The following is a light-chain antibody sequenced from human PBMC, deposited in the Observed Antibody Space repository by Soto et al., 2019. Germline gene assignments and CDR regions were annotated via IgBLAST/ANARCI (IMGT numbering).Light chain of an antibody. Sequence: QPVLTQPPSASGTPGQRVTISCSGSSSNIGSNTVNWYQQLPGTAPKLLIYNNNQRPSGVPDRFSGSKSGTSASLAISGLKFEDGAVYYCTPWNASLNAFVFGTGTKPTVL. V-gene: IGLV1-44*01. J-gene: IGLJ1*01. CDR1: SSNIGSNT. CDR3: TPWNASLNAFV. CDR2: NNN.